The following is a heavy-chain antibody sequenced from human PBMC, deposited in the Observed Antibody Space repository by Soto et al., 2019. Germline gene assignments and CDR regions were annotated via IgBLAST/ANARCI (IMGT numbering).Heavy chain of an antibody. D-gene: IGHD2-21*01. CDR2: IDYSGSP. Sequence: WTWIRQPPGRGPEWIGNIDYSGSPHYNPSLKSRVTMSIDMSKNQFSLRLNSVTAADTAVYYCARGRKDIVGPPDVFDIWGQGTMVTVSS. J-gene: IGHJ3*02. CDR3: ARGRKDIVGPPDVFDI. V-gene: IGHV4-59*01.